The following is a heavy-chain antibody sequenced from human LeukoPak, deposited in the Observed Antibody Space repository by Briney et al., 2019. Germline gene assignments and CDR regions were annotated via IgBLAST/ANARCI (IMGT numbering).Heavy chain of an antibody. CDR1: GFTFSSYS. Sequence: GGSLRLSCAASGFTFSSYSMNWVRQAPGKGLEWVSSISSSSSYIYYADSVKGRFTISRDNAKNSLYQQMNSLRAEDTAVYYCARDSGDYGDYPFDYWGQGTLVTVSS. CDR2: ISSSSSYI. D-gene: IGHD4-17*01. V-gene: IGHV3-21*01. CDR3: ARDSGDYGDYPFDY. J-gene: IGHJ4*02.